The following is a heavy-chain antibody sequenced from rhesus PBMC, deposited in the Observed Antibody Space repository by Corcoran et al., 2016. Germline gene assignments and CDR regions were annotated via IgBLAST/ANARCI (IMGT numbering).Heavy chain of an antibody. J-gene: IGHJ4*01. CDR3: ARSPIPYSSWPVFDC. CDR2: IYGSGSST. CDR1: GGSISSSY. Sequence: QLQLQESGPGLVKPSETLSVTCAVSGGSISSSYCSWIRQAPGKGLEWLGYIYGSGSSTDCNPSRKGRFTLSVDTSKTQLSLKLRSVTTADTAVYYCARSPIPYSSWPVFDCWGQGVLVTGSS. V-gene: IGHV4-169*01. D-gene: IGHD6-13*01.